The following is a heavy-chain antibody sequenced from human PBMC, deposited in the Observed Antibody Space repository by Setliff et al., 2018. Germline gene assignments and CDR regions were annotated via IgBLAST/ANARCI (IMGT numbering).Heavy chain of an antibody. V-gene: IGHV4-61*02. Sequence: KASETLSLTCTVSGASLSSGSYYWSWIRQSAGKGLEWIGRIYTSGATTYSPSLKSRVSISADTSKNLFSLRLKSVTAADTAVYYCAKEYVVNSFVSNSHQHYGLDVWGQGTTVTVS. CDR2: IYTSGAT. J-gene: IGHJ6*02. CDR3: AKEYVVNSFVSNSHQHYGLDV. D-gene: IGHD2-21*01. CDR1: GASLSSGSYY.